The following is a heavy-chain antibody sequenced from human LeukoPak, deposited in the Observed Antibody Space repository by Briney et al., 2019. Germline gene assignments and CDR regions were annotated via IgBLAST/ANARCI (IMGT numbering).Heavy chain of an antibody. Sequence: SETLSLTCAVYGGSFSGYYWSWIRQPPGKGLEWIGEINHSGSTNYNPSLKSRVTISVDTSKNQFSLKLSSVTAADTAVYYCARGRIAVAGKGIGVDYWGQGTLVTVPS. CDR1: GGSFSGYY. J-gene: IGHJ4*02. CDR3: ARGRIAVAGKGIGVDY. D-gene: IGHD6-19*01. CDR2: INHSGST. V-gene: IGHV4-34*01.